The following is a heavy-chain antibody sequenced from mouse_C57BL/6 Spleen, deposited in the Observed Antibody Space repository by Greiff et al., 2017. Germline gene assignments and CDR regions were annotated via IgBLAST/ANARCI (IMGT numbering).Heavy chain of an antibody. V-gene: IGHV1-5*01. D-gene: IGHD1-1*01. CDR1: GYTFTSYW. J-gene: IGHJ4*01. CDR2: IYPGNSDT. CDR3: TRWAVITTVVATDAMDY. Sequence: DVQLQESGTVLARPGASVKMSCKTSGYTFTSYWMHWVKQRPGQGLEWIGAIYPGNSDTSYNQKFKGKAKLTAVTSASTAYMELSSLTNEDSAVYYCTRWAVITTVVATDAMDYWGQGTSVTVSS.